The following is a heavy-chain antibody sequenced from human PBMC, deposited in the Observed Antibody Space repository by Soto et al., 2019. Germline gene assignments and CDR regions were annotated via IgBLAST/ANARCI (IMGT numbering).Heavy chain of an antibody. V-gene: IGHV3-30*18. CDR3: AKDLQSYGDYDYYCY. D-gene: IGHD2-21*02. CDR2: ISYDGTNK. CDR1: GFTFSTYG. J-gene: IGHJ6*03. Sequence: QVQLVELGGGEVQPGRSLTISCAASGFTFSTYGMHWVRQTPGKGLEWVAVISYDGTNKFYSDSVKGRFTISRDNFKNTLTLQMNSLRADDTAVYSCAKDLQSYGDYDYYCY.